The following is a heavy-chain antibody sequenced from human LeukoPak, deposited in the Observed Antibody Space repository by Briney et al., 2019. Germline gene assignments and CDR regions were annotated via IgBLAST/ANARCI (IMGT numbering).Heavy chain of an antibody. V-gene: IGHV4-39*07. CDR1: GGSISSGGYY. D-gene: IGHD3-3*01. Sequence: SETQSLTCTVSGGSISSGGYYWSWIRQPPGKGLEWIGEINHSGSTNYNPSLKSRVTISVDTSKNQFSLKLSSVTAADTAVYYCARERGRFFYFDYWGQGTLVAVSS. CDR3: ARERGRFFYFDY. J-gene: IGHJ4*02. CDR2: INHSGST.